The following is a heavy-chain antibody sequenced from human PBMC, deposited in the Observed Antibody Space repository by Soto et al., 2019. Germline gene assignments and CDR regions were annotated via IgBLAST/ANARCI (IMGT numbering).Heavy chain of an antibody. V-gene: IGHV4-30-4*08. J-gene: IGHJ6*02. CDR2: IHYSGSI. Sequence: QVQLQQSGPGLVKPSQTLSLTCTVSGGSISYEYYHWTWIRQSPGKGLEWIGYIHYSGSIIYNPSIKSRVNISVDTSKNQFSMQLSYVTAADTDVYFCAREDDGGDRDYYGLDVWGQGTTVTVSS. CDR3: AREDDGGDRDYYGLDV. D-gene: IGHD2-21*02. CDR1: GGSISYEYYH.